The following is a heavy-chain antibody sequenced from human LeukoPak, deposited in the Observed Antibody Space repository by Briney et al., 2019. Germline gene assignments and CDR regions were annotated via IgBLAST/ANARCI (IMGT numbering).Heavy chain of an antibody. CDR1: GYTFTSYY. V-gene: IGHV1-46*01. CDR3: ARDQERPLGYLDY. Sequence: VASVTVSCKASGYTFTSYYMQWVRQAPGQGLEWMGIINPSGGSTSYAQKFQGRVTTTRDTSTSTVHMELSSLRSEDTAVYYCARDQERPLGYLDYWGQGTLVTVSS. CDR2: INPSGGST. J-gene: IGHJ4*02.